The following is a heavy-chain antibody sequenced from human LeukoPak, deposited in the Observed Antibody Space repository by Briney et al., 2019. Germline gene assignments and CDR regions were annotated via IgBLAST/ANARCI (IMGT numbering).Heavy chain of an antibody. D-gene: IGHD3-22*01. Sequence: PGGSLRLSCAASGFTFSSYTMSWVRQAPGKGLEWVSAISGSGGNTYYADSVKGRFTISRDNSKNTLFLQMNSLRAEDTAVYYCAKAGMAYYDSGSYYDWGHGTLVTVFS. V-gene: IGHV3-23*01. CDR1: GFTFSSYT. J-gene: IGHJ4*01. CDR3: AKAGMAYYDSGSYYD. CDR2: ISGSGGNT.